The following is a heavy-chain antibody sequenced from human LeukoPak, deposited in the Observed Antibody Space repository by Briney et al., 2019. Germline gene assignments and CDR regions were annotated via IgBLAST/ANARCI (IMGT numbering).Heavy chain of an antibody. D-gene: IGHD6-6*01. J-gene: IGHJ6*03. CDR1: GVSISSYY. CDR3: ARGRKLDTYYYYYYMDV. V-gene: IGHV4-59*01. Sequence: SETLSLTCTGSGVSISSYYWSWIRQPPGKGLEWVGYIYYSGSTNYNPSLKSRVTISVDTSKNQFSLKLSSVTAADTAVYYCARGRKLDTYYYYYYMDVWGKGTTVTVSS. CDR2: IYYSGST.